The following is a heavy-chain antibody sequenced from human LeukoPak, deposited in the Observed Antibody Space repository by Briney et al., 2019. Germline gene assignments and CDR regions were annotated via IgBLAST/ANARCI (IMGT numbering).Heavy chain of an antibody. CDR2: ISLDGSTE. CDR1: GFTFSSYA. CDR3: MRDYMGWFDP. D-gene: IGHD3-10*01. J-gene: IGHJ5*02. Sequence: GGSLRLSCAASGFTFSSYAMSWVRQAPGKGLEWVSIISLDGSTEFYADSVKGRFTISRDTASDTMHLEMNNLRIEDTAVYYCMRDYMGWFDPWGQGSLVTVSS. V-gene: IGHV3-30-3*01.